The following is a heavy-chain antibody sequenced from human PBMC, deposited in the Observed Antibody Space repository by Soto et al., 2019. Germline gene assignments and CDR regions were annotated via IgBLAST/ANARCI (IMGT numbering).Heavy chain of an antibody. CDR1: GFTFSEYS. V-gene: IGHV3-21*01. CDR2: ITHSGTYV. Sequence: GGSLRLSCTASGFTFSEYSMSWVRQAPGKGLEWVSSITHSGTYVYYADSVKGRFTISRDSASNSLFLQMTSLRAEDTAVYHCAIARGNDWYSDYWGQGTLVTVS. CDR3: AIARGNDWYSDY. J-gene: IGHJ4*02. D-gene: IGHD5-12*01.